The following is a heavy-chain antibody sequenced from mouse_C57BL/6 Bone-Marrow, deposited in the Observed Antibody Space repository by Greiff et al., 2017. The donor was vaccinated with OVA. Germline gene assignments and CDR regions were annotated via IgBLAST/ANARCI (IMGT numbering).Heavy chain of an antibody. CDR2: IYPRSGNT. Sequence: QVQLQQSGAELARPGASVKLSCKASGYTFTSYGISWVKQRPGQGLEWIGEIYPRSGNTYYNEKFKGKATLTADKSSSTAYMELRSLTSEDSAGYVSARPLLRSVPYYFDYWGQGTTLTVSS. J-gene: IGHJ2*01. CDR3: ARPLLRSVPYYFDY. CDR1: GYTFTSYG. V-gene: IGHV1-81*01. D-gene: IGHD1-2*01.